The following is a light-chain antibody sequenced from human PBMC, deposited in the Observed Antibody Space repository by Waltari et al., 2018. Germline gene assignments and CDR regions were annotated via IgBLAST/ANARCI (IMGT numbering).Light chain of an antibody. CDR2: EVN. V-gene: IGLV2-23*02. J-gene: IGLJ2*01. CDR3: CSYARSTTVI. CDR1: SIDVGHYNL. Sequence: QSALTQPASVSGSPGQSITISCTGTSIDVGHYNLVSWYQQHPGKAPQLMIYEVNKRPSGVSNRFSGSKSGNTASLTISGLQAEDEADYYCCSYARSTTVIFGGGTKLTVL.